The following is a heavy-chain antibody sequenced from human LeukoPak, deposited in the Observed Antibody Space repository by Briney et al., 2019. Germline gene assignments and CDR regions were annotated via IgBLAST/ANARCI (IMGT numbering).Heavy chain of an antibody. V-gene: IGHV6-1*01. Sequence: SQTLSLTCAISGDSVSSNSASWSWIRQSPSRGLEWLGRTYYRSKWCNDYALSVKGRITINPDTTKNQFPLQLNSVTPEDPAVYYFAKEPFVSGRPKHLFDPWGQGNLVTVSS. CDR1: GDSVSSNSAS. CDR2: TYYRSKWCN. J-gene: IGHJ5*02. D-gene: IGHD3-10*01. CDR3: AKEPFVSGRPKHLFDP.